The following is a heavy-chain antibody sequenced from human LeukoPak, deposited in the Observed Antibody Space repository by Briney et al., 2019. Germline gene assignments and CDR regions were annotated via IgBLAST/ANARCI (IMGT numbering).Heavy chain of an antibody. CDR1: GGSISSYY. D-gene: IGHD4-17*01. CDR2: ISTSGST. Sequence: SETLSLTCAVSGGSISSYYWSWIRQPAGKGVQWIGRISTSGSTNYNPSLKSRVTMSVDMSKNQFSLKLSSVTAADTAVYYCARDGYGDYYYYYYMDVWGKGTTDTISS. V-gene: IGHV4-4*07. J-gene: IGHJ6*03. CDR3: ARDGYGDYYYYYYMDV.